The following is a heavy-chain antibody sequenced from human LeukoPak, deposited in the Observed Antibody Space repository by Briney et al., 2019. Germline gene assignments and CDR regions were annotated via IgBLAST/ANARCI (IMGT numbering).Heavy chain of an antibody. V-gene: IGHV3-15*01. Sequence: GGSLRLSCAASGFTFSNAWMSWVRQAPGKGLEWVGRIKSKTDGGTTDYAAPVKGRFTISRDDSKNTLYLQMNSLKTEDTAVYYCTTDPRLYYYYYVDVWGKGTTVTVSS. CDR2: IKSKTDGGTT. J-gene: IGHJ6*03. CDR3: TTDPRLYYYYYVDV. CDR1: GFTFSNAW.